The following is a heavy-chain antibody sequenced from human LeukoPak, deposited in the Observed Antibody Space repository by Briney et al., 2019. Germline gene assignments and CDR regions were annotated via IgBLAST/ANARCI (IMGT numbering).Heavy chain of an antibody. CDR1: GFTFSSYS. J-gene: IGHJ4*02. CDR2: ISGSSSYI. Sequence: GGSLRLSCAASGFTFSSYSMNWVRQAPGKGLEWVSSISGSSSYIYYADSVKGRFTISRDNAKNSLYLQMNSLRAEDTAVYYCARRGPGRDGYNIDWGQGTLVTVSS. V-gene: IGHV3-21*01. CDR3: ARRGPGRDGYNID. D-gene: IGHD5-24*01.